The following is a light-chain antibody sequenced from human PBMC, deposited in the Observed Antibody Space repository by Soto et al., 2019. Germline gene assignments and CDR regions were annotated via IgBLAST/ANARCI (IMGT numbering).Light chain of an antibody. J-gene: IGLJ1*01. Sequence: QSVLTQPPSVSGAPGQGVTISCTGSSSNIGAGYDVHWYQQLLGAAPKLLIFGNDNRPSGVPDRFSGSRSGTSASLAITGLRAEDEADYYCQSYDRSLSGSVFGAGTKLTVL. CDR3: QSYDRSLSGSV. CDR2: GND. CDR1: SSNIGAGYD. V-gene: IGLV1-40*01.